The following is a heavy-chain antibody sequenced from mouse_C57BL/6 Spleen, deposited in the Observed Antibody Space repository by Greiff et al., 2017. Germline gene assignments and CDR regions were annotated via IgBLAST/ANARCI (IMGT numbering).Heavy chain of an antibody. CDR1: GFNIKDDY. V-gene: IGHV14-4*01. CDR3: TNGSSYDWYFDV. J-gene: IGHJ1*03. D-gene: IGHD1-1*01. Sequence: VQLKQSGAELVRPGASVKLSCTASGFNIKDDYMHWVKQRPEQGLEWIGWIDPENGDTEYASKFQGKATITADTSSNTAYLQLSSLTSEDTAVYYCTNGSSYDWYFDVWGTGTTVTVSS. CDR2: IDPENGDT.